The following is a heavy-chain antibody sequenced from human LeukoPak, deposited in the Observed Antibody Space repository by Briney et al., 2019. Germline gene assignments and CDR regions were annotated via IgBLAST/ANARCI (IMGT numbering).Heavy chain of an antibody. CDR3: AKAHSSSWYYFGN. V-gene: IGHV3-23*01. CDR1: GFTFRSYA. D-gene: IGHD3-22*01. Sequence: GGSLRLSCAASGFTFRSYAMSWVRQAPGKGLEWVSVISGNGGSTHYADSVKGRFTISRDNSKNTLYLQMNSLRAEDTAIYYCAKAHSSSWYYFGNWGQGTLSPSPQ. CDR2: ISGNGGST. J-gene: IGHJ4*02.